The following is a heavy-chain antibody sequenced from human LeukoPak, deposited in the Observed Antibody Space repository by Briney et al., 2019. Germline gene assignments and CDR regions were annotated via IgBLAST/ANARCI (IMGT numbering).Heavy chain of an antibody. CDR3: TTDLYSSGWWYAFDI. Sequence: PGGSLRLSCAASGFTFSNAWMSWVRQAPGKGLEWVGRIKSKTDGGTTEYAAPVKGRFTISRDDSKNTLYLQMNSLKTEDTAVYYCTTDLYSSGWWYAFDIWGQGTMVTVSS. CDR2: IKSKTDGGTT. D-gene: IGHD6-19*01. J-gene: IGHJ3*02. CDR1: GFTFSNAW. V-gene: IGHV3-15*01.